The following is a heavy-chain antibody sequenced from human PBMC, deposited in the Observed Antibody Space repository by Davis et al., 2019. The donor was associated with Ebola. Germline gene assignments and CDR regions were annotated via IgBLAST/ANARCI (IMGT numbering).Heavy chain of an antibody. CDR3: AREGGYSSGWPYFDN. Sequence: AALVKVSCKASGGTFSSYAISWVRQAPGQGLEWMGGIIPILGPGNYGQKFQGRVTITADKSTSTAYMELSSLRYEDTAVYYCAREGGYSSGWPYFDNWGQGTLVTVSS. CDR1: GGTFSSYA. J-gene: IGHJ4*02. V-gene: IGHV1-69*06. D-gene: IGHD6-19*01. CDR2: IIPILGPG.